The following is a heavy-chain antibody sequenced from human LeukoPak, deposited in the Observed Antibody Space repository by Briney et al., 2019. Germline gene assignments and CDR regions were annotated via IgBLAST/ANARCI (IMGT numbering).Heavy chain of an antibody. D-gene: IGHD1-26*01. CDR3: ASRVGALNSDY. J-gene: IGHJ4*02. CDR2: ISSSSSYI. CDR1: GFTFSSYS. Sequence: PGGSLRLSCAASGFTFSSYSMNWVRQAPGKGLEWVSSISSSSSYIYYADSVKGRFTISRDNAKNSLYLQMNSLRAEDTAVYYCASRVGALNSDYWGQGTLVTVSS. V-gene: IGHV3-21*01.